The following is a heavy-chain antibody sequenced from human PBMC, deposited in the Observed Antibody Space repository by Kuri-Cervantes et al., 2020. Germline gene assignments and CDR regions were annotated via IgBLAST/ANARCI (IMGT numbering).Heavy chain of an antibody. Sequence: SVKVSCKASGGTFSSYAISWVRQAPGQGLEWMGGIIPIFGTANYAQKFQGRVTITTDESTSTAYMELSSLRSEDTAVYYCARGTYGDYWDPAYYYKDVWGKGTTVTVSS. J-gene: IGHJ6*03. CDR2: IIPIFGTA. V-gene: IGHV1-69*05. D-gene: IGHD4-17*01. CDR1: GGTFSSYA. CDR3: ARGTYGDYWDPAYYYKDV.